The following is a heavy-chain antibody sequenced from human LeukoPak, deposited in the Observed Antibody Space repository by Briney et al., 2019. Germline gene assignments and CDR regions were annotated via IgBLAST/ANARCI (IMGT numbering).Heavy chain of an antibody. CDR3: AKDIVPAGDSSGYQPFNFDY. J-gene: IGHJ4*02. V-gene: IGHV3-43D*03. Sequence: GGSLRLSCAASGFTFDDYAMHWVRQAPGKGLEWVSLISWDGGSTYYADSVKGRFTISRDNSKNSLYLQMNSLRAEDTALYYCAKDIVPAGDSSGYQPFNFDYWGQGTLVTVSS. CDR2: ISWDGGST. CDR1: GFTFDDYA. D-gene: IGHD3-22*01.